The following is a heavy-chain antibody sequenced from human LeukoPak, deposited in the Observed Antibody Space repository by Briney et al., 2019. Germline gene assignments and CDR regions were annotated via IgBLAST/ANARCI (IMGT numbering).Heavy chain of an antibody. J-gene: IGHJ5*02. CDR2: INSDGIST. D-gene: IGHD6-6*01. CDR1: GFTFSSYW. V-gene: IGHV3-74*01. CDR3: ARAQYIPPFDP. Sequence: GGSLRLSCAASGFTFSSYWMHWVRQAPGKGLVWVSRINSDGISTSYADSVKGRFTISRDNAKNTLYLQMNSLRAEDTAVYYCARAQYIPPFDPWGQGTLVTVSS.